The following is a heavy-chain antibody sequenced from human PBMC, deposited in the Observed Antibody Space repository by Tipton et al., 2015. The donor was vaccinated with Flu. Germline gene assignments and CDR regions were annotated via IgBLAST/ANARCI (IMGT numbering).Heavy chain of an antibody. CDR1: GDSISSGYY. J-gene: IGHJ4*02. Sequence: LRLSCTVSGDSISSGYYWGWIRQPPGKGLEWIGSISHSGTTNYNPSLQSRVSISIDTSKNQFSLKVTSMTAADTAVYFCARDRWEYASGFDSWGQGTLVTVSP. D-gene: IGHD1-26*01. CDR2: ISHSGTT. V-gene: IGHV4-38-2*02. CDR3: ARDRWEYASGFDS.